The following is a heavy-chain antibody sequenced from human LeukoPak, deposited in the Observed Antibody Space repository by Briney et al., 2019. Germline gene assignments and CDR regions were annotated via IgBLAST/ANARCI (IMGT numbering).Heavy chain of an antibody. V-gene: IGHV1-18*01. J-gene: IGHJ4*02. Sequence: ASVKVSCKASGYTFTSYGISWVRQAPGQGLEWMGWISAYNGNTNYAQKFQGRVTITADESTSTAYMELSSLRSEDTAVYYCAREQGRSQFDYWGQGTLVTVSS. CDR2: ISAYNGNT. D-gene: IGHD3-3*01. CDR1: GYTFTSYG. CDR3: AREQGRSQFDY.